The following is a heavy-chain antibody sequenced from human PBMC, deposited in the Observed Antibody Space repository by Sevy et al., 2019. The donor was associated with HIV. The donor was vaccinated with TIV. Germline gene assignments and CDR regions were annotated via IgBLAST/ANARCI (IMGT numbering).Heavy chain of an antibody. CDR1: GFTVSSNY. Sequence: GGSLRLSCAASGFTVSSNYMSSVRQAPGKGLEWVSVIYSGGSTYYADSVKGRFTISRDNSKNTLYLQMNSLRAEDTAVYYCARESYYYDSSGDNWFDPWGQGTLVTVSS. CDR2: IYSGGST. CDR3: ARESYYYDSSGDNWFDP. J-gene: IGHJ5*02. V-gene: IGHV3-53*01. D-gene: IGHD3-22*01.